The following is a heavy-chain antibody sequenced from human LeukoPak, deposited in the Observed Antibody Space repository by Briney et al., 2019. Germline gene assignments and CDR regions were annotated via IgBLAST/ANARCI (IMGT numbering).Heavy chain of an antibody. J-gene: IGHJ3*02. CDR2: IIPIFGTA. V-gene: IGHV1-69*06. CDR3: ARRIYCSGGSCYLSNAFDI. Sequence: ASVKVSCKASGGTFSSYAISWVRQAPGQGLEWIGGIIPIFGTANYAQKFQGRVTITADKSTSTAYMELSSLRSEDTAVYYCARRIYCSGGSCYLSNAFDIWGQGTMVTVSS. CDR1: GGTFSSYA. D-gene: IGHD2-15*01.